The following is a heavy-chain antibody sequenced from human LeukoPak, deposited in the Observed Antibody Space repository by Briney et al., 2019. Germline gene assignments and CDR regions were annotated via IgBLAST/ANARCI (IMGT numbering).Heavy chain of an antibody. CDR1: GGSISSCY. J-gene: IGHJ4*02. Sequence: PSETLSLTCTVSGGSISSCYCSWIRQPPGKGLEWIGYIYYSGSTNYNPSLKSRVTISVDTSKNQFSLKLSSVTAADTAVYYCARGTFGGDRFDYWGQGTLVTVSS. CDR3: ARGTFGGDRFDY. D-gene: IGHD3-16*01. V-gene: IGHV4-59*01. CDR2: IYYSGST.